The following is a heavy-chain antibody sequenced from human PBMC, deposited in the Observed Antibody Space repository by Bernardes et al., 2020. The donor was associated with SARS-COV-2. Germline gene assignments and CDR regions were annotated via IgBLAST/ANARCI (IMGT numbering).Heavy chain of an antibody. CDR1: GYTFTGYY. CDR3: ALPPSNYDRYGMDV. CDR2: INPHSGGT. V-gene: IGHV1-2*02. D-gene: IGHD3-22*01. Sequence: ASVKVSCKASGYTFTGYYIHWVRQAPGQGLEWMGWINPHSGGTIYAQKFQGRVTMTRDTSISTAYMELSRLRSDDTAMYYCALPPSNYDRYGMDVWGQGTTVTVSS. J-gene: IGHJ6*02.